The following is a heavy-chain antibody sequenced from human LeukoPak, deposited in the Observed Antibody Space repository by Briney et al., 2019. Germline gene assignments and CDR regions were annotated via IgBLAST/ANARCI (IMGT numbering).Heavy chain of an antibody. D-gene: IGHD2-2*01. J-gene: IGHJ5*02. CDR3: ARGLGCSSTSCFPTPSAPPTSFDP. V-gene: IGHV4-34*01. Sequence: PSETLSLTCAVYGGSFSGYYWSWIRQPPGKGLEWIGEINHSGSTNYNPSLKSRVTISVDTSKNQFSLKLSSVTAADTAVYYCARGLGCSSTSCFPTPSAPPTSFDPWGQGTLVTVSS. CDR1: GGSFSGYY. CDR2: INHSGST.